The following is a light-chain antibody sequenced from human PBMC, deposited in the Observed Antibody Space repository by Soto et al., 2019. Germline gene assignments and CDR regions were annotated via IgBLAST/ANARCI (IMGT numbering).Light chain of an antibody. CDR2: DTS. Sequence: QAVAADDPSLTVSPGGTVNLTCGSSPEAVTSGQCPYWFQQKPGQAPWTLIFDTSNKHPWTPPRVSGSLLGGKAALTLSGAQPEEEGEYYCLLSYSGAVVVGGGTKLTVL. V-gene: IGLV7-46*01. CDR3: LLSYSGAVV. CDR1: PEAVTSGQC. J-gene: IGLJ2*01.